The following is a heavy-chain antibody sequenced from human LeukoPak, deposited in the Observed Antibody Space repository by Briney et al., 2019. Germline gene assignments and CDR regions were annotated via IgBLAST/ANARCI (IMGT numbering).Heavy chain of an antibody. D-gene: IGHD2-15*01. CDR2: IIPIFGTA. V-gene: IGHV1-69*06. Sequence: SVKVSCKASGGTFSSYAISWVRQAPGQGLEWMGGIIPIFGTANYAQKFQGRVTITADKSTSTAYTELSSLRSEDTAVYYCAREVSSVVAAYYDYWGQGTLVTVSS. CDR1: GGTFSSYA. CDR3: AREVSSVVAAYYDY. J-gene: IGHJ4*02.